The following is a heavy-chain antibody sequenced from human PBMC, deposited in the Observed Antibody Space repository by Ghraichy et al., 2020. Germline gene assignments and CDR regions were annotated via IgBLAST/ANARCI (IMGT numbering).Heavy chain of an antibody. CDR3: ATLWGTGY. Sequence: GESLNISCAASGFTFSDYSLNWVRQAPGKGLEWVSAITSTSTYKYFTDSVKGRFTISRDNAKNSLYLEMNDLRAEDTAVYYCATLWGTGYWGQGTLVTVSS. V-gene: IGHV3-21*06. D-gene: IGHD7-27*01. J-gene: IGHJ4*02. CDR1: GFTFSDYS. CDR2: ITSTSTYK.